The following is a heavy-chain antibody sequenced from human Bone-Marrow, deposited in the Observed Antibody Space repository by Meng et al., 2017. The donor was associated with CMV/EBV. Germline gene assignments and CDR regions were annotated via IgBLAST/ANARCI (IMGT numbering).Heavy chain of an antibody. Sequence: AVSGFVVSSNYVSWVRQAPGEGLGWVSAIYSGDSKYYADSVKGRFTISRHNSENTVYLQMNSLRPEDTAVYYCLRGTGRAGFDYWGRGTLVTVSS. CDR3: LRGTGRAGFDY. CDR1: GFVVSSNY. V-gene: IGHV3-53*04. CDR2: IYSGDSK. J-gene: IGHJ4*02. D-gene: IGHD7-27*01.